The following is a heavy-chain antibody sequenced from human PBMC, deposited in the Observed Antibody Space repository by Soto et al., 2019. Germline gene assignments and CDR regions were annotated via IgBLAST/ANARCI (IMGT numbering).Heavy chain of an antibody. CDR3: ARNLEVRGANNFFDP. V-gene: IGHV2-26*01. J-gene: IGHJ5*02. CDR1: GFSLSNARMG. CDR2: IFSNDEK. Sequence: QVTLKESGPVLVNPTETLTLTCTVSGFSLSNARMGVSWIRQPPGKALEWLAHIFSNDEKSYSTSLKSRLTISKDTSISQVVLTITNMDPVDTATYYCARNLEVRGANNFFDPWGQGTLVTVSS. D-gene: IGHD3-10*01.